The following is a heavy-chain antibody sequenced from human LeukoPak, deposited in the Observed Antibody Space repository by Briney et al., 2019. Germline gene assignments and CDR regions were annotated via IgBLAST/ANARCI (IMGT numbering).Heavy chain of an antibody. Sequence: GESLKISCKGSGYSFPNYWIGWVRQMPGKGLEWMGIIYPGDSDTRYSPAFQGQVTISADKSISTVYLQWSSLKASDTAMYFCARHLDVDLLGTIDYWGQGTQVTVSS. D-gene: IGHD5-12*01. V-gene: IGHV5-51*01. J-gene: IGHJ4*02. CDR1: GYSFPNYW. CDR2: IYPGDSDT. CDR3: ARHLDVDLLGTIDY.